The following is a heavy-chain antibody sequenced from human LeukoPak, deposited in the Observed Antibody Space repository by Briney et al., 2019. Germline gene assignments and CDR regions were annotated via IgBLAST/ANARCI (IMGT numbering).Heavy chain of an antibody. Sequence: GGSLRLSCGASGFTFDDYWMTWIRQAPGKGLEWVSYISTSGSTIYYADSVTGRFTISRDNAKNSLSLQMNSLRADDTAIYYCVRTGVKLLWFGEAYFDYWGQGTLVTVSS. CDR2: ISTSGSTI. D-gene: IGHD3-10*01. J-gene: IGHJ4*02. CDR3: VRTGVKLLWFGEAYFDY. V-gene: IGHV3-11*04. CDR1: GFTFDDYW.